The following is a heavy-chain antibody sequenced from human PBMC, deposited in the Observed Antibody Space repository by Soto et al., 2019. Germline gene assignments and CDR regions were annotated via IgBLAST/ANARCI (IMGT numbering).Heavy chain of an antibody. Sequence: DVQLVESGGGLVQPAGSLRLSCVASGFTFSNYVMHWVRQAPGKGLEYVAGFSNGLNTYYANSVRGRSTISRDKSKYTLYLEMGGLRVDDMGVYYCARGGFCSGGSCYYNLRPWYCDLWGCGTLVTVSS. CDR3: ARGGFCSGGSCYYNLRPWYCDL. J-gene: IGHJ2*01. CDR1: GFTFSNYV. D-gene: IGHD2-15*01. CDR2: FSNGLNT. V-gene: IGHV3-64*01.